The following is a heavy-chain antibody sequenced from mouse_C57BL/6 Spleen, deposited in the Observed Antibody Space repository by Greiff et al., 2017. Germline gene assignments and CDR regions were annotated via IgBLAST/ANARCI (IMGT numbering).Heavy chain of an antibody. V-gene: IGHV1-62-2*01. CDR1: GYTFTEYT. D-gene: IGHD2-3*01. Sequence: VQLQQSGAELVKPGASVKLSCKASGYTFTEYTIHWVKQRSGQGLEWIGWFYPGSGSIKYNEKFKDKATLTADKSSSTVYMELSRLTSEDSAVYFCARHVYDGYYENCDFDYWGQGTTLTVSS. CDR2: FYPGSGSI. J-gene: IGHJ2*01. CDR3: ARHVYDGYYENCDFDY.